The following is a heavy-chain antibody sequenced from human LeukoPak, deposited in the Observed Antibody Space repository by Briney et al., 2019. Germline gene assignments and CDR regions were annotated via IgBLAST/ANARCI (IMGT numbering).Heavy chain of an antibody. J-gene: IGHJ3*02. V-gene: IGHV3-74*01. CDR2: INSDGSST. D-gene: IGHD3-22*01. CDR1: GFTFSSYW. CDR3: ARAVLYYYDPSDAFDI. Sequence: GGSLRLSCAASGFTFSSYWMHWVRQAPGKGLVWVSRINSDGSSTSYADSVKGRFTISRDNAKNTLYLQMNSLRAEDTAVYYCARAVLYYYDPSDAFDIWGQGTMVTVSS.